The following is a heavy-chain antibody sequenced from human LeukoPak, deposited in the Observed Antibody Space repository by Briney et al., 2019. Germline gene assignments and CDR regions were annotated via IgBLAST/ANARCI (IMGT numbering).Heavy chain of an antibody. CDR1: GFTFSSYA. CDR3: ARDMVSSGSGSSHYYYYYGVDV. V-gene: IGHV3-30-3*01. D-gene: IGHD3-10*01. J-gene: IGHJ6*02. Sequence: GGSLRLSCAASGFTFSSYAMHWVRQAPGKGLEWVAVISYDGSNKYYADSVKGRFTISRDNSKNTLYLQMNSLRAEDTAVYYCARDMVSSGSGSSHYYYYYGVDVWGQGTTVTVSS. CDR2: ISYDGSNK.